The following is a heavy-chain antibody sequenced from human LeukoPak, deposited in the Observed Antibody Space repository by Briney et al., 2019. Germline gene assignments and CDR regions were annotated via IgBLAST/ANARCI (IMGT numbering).Heavy chain of an antibody. Sequence: ASVKVTCKVPEYTLTELHMYWVRQTPGKGLEWMGGFGPGDSETIYAQNFQGRVTMTEDTSTDTAYMELSSLKSDDTAVYYCAADRKIVGTTGAYVFWGQGTLVTVSS. D-gene: IGHD1-26*01. CDR2: FGPGDSET. V-gene: IGHV1-24*01. CDR1: EYTLTELH. CDR3: AADRKIVGTTGAYVF. J-gene: IGHJ4*02.